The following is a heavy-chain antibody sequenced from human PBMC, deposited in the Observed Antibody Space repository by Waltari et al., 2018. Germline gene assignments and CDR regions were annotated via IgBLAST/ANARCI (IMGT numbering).Heavy chain of an antibody. CDR1: GGSISSGGYY. J-gene: IGHJ3*02. V-gene: IGHV4-31*03. CDR3: ARESRIVATGAFDI. CDR2: IYYSGST. D-gene: IGHD5-12*01. Sequence: QVQLQESGPGLVKPSQTLSLTCTVSGGSISSGGYYWSWIRQHPGKGLEWIGYIYYSGSTYYNPSRKSRVTIAVDTSKTQFSLKLSSVTAADTAVYYCARESRIVATGAFDIWGQGTMVTVSS.